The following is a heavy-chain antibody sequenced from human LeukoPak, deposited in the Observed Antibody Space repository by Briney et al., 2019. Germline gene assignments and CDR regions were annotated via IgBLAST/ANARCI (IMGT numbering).Heavy chain of an antibody. V-gene: IGHV3-11*04. CDR3: ARDRAYYDFWSGFEDY. CDR1: GFTFSDYY. J-gene: IGHJ4*02. CDR2: ISSSGSTI. D-gene: IGHD3-3*01. Sequence: PGGSLRLSCAASGFTFSDYYMSWIRQAPGKGLEWVSYISSSGSTIYYADSVKGRFTISRDNAKNSLYLQMNSLRAEDTAVYYCARDRAYYDFWSGFEDYWGQGTLVTVSS.